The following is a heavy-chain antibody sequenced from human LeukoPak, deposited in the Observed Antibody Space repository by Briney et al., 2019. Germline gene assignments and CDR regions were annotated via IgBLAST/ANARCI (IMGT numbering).Heavy chain of an antibody. D-gene: IGHD2-15*01. CDR2: ISSDASIT. J-gene: IGHJ4*02. Sequence: GGSLRLSCAASGFTFSTYWMHWVRQDPGKGLVWVSRISSDASITSYADPVKGRFTISRDNAKNMLYLQMNSLRAEDTALYYCATSARTYIGSSLDYWGQGTLVTVSS. V-gene: IGHV3-74*03. CDR1: GFTFSTYW. CDR3: ATSARTYIGSSLDY.